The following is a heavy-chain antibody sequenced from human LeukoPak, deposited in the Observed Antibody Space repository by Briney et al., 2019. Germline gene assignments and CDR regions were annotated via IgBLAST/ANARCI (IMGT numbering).Heavy chain of an antibody. CDR1: GFTFDDYA. CDR3: AKDMIVDTAPHGDYYYGMDV. D-gene: IGHD5-18*01. Sequence: SGGSLRLSCAASGFTFDDYAMHWVRQAPGKGLEWVSGISWNSGSIGYADSVKGRFTISRDNAKNSLYLQMNSLRAEDTALYYCAKDMIVDTAPHGDYYYGMDVWGQGTTVTVSS. V-gene: IGHV3-9*01. J-gene: IGHJ6*02. CDR2: ISWNSGSI.